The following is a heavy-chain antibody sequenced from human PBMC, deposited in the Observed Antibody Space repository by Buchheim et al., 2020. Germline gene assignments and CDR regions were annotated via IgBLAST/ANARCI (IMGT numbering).Heavy chain of an antibody. CDR2: ISYDGSNK. D-gene: IGHD3-10*01. Sequence: QVQLVESGGGVVQPGRSLRLSCAASGFTFSSYAMHWVRQAPGKGLEWVAVISYDGSNKYYADSVKGRFTISRDNSKNKLYLQMNSLRAEDTAVYYCASSTMVRGVMADYWGQGTL. J-gene: IGHJ4*02. CDR3: ASSTMVRGVMADY. V-gene: IGHV3-30*04. CDR1: GFTFSSYA.